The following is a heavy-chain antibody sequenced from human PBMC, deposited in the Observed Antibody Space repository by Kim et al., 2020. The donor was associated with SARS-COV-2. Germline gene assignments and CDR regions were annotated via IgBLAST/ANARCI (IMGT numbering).Heavy chain of an antibody. Sequence: ASVKVSCKASGYTFTSYAMHWVRQAPGQRLEWMGWINAGNGNTKYSQKFQGRVTITRDTTASTAYMELSSLRSEDTAVYYCARRRTGYYDPWDLWGRGTLVTVSS. V-gene: IGHV1-3*01. J-gene: IGHJ2*01. CDR1: GYTFTSYA. CDR3: ARRRTGYYDPWDL. D-gene: IGHD3-9*01. CDR2: INAGNGNT.